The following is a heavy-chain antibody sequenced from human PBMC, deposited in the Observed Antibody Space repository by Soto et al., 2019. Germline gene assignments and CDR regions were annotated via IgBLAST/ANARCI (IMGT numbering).Heavy chain of an antibody. CDR3: ARATLVRYYYYYYMDV. Sequence: PSETLSLTCAVYGGSFSGYYWSWIRQPPGKGLEWIGEINHSGSTNYNPSLKSRVTISVDTSKNQFSLKLSSVTAADTAVYYCARATLVRYYYYYYMDVWGKGTTVTVSS. D-gene: IGHD1-26*01. CDR1: GGSFSGYY. V-gene: IGHV4-34*01. J-gene: IGHJ6*03. CDR2: INHSGST.